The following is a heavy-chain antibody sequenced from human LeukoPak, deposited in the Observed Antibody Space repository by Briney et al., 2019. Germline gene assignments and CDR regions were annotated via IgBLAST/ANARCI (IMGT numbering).Heavy chain of an antibody. CDR2: ISGSGDST. CDR1: GFTFSSYA. J-gene: IGHJ4*02. CDR3: AKDGAGSQSYCSSTSCYVDY. Sequence: GGSLRLSCAASGFTFSSYAMSWVRQAPGKGLEWVSAISGSGDSTYYADSVKGRFTISRDNPKNTVYLQMNSLRAEDTAVYYCAKDGAGSQSYCSSTSCYVDYWGQGTLVTVSS. V-gene: IGHV3-23*01. D-gene: IGHD2-2*01.